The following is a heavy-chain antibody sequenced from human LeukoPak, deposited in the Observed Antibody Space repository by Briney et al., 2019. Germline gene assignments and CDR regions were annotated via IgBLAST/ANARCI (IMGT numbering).Heavy chain of an antibody. D-gene: IGHD2-21*02. J-gene: IGHJ4*02. CDR3: ARDLDCGGDCYSGGDY. V-gene: IGHV1-46*01. CDR2: FNPSGGST. Sequence: ASVKVSCRASGYTFTSYYMHWVRQAPGQGLEWMGIFNPSGGSTSYAQKFQGRVTMTRDTSTSTVYMELSSLRSEDTAVYYCARDLDCGGDCYSGGDYWGQGTLVTVSS. CDR1: GYTFTSYY.